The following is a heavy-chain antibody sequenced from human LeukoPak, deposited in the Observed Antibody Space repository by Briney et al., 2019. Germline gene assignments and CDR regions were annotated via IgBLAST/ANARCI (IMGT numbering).Heavy chain of an antibody. CDR2: IYYSGST. CDR1: GGSIISSSYY. D-gene: IGHD1-26*01. V-gene: IGHV4-39*01. CDR3: ARQASGSYRYHNFDS. Sequence: SETLSLTCTVSGGSIISSSYYWGWIRQPPGKGLEWIGSIYYSGSTYYNPSLKSRVTISVDTSKNQFSLRLSSVTAADTAVYYCARQASGSYRYHNFDSWGQGTMVTVPS. J-gene: IGHJ4*02.